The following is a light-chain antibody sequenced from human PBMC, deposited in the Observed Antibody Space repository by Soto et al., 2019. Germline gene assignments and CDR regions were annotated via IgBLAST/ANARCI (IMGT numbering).Light chain of an antibody. CDR3: QQYGSSGT. CDR1: QSVSNNY. J-gene: IGKJ1*01. Sequence: EILLTQSPSTRCLTPGERANLSCSASQSVSNNYLAWYQQKPGQAPRLLIYGASNRATGIPDRFSGSGSGTDFTLTISRLEPEDFAVYYCQQYGSSGTFGQGTKVDIK. CDR2: GAS. V-gene: IGKV3-20*01.